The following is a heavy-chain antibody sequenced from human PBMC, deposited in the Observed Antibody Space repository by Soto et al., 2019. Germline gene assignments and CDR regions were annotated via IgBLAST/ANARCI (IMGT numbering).Heavy chain of an antibody. D-gene: IGHD4-17*01. CDR2: INPNSGGT. CDR1: GYTFTGYY. CDR3: ARAVSRTTVTTLAY. J-gene: IGHJ4*02. V-gene: IGHV1-2*04. Sequence: ASVKVSCKASGYTFTGYYMHWVRQAPGQGLEWMGWINPNSGGTNYAQKFQGWVTMTRDTSISTAYMELSRLRSDDTAVYYCARAVSRTTVTTLAYWGQGTLVTVSS.